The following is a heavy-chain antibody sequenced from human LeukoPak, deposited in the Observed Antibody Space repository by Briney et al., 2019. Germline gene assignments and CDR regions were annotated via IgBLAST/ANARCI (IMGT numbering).Heavy chain of an antibody. J-gene: IGHJ5*01. CDR1: GFTFSSYW. D-gene: IGHD6-6*01. CDR2: INSDGSST. V-gene: IGHV3-74*01. CDR3: TRDPRHFDS. Sequence: GGSLRLSCAASGFTFSSYWMHWVRQAPGKGLVWVSRINSDGSSTSYADSVKGRFTMSRDNAKNSLYLQMSSLRVEDTAVYYCTRDPRHFDSCGQGTLVTVSS.